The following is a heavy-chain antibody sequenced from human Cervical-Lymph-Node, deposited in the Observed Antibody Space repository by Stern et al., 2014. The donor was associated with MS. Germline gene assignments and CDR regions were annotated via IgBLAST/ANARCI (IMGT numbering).Heavy chain of an antibody. J-gene: IGHJ4*02. V-gene: IGHV4-59*08. CDR2: ISHSGDT. CDR1: GGSISSRY. CDR3: ARLSTAVDF. Sequence: QMQLVQSGPGLVKPSETLSLTCAVSGGSISSRYWGWIRQPPGKGLEWIGLISHSGDTKYNPSLTSRVTISLDTSKNQFFLKVTSVTAADTAVYYCARLSTAVDFWGQGTLVTVSS.